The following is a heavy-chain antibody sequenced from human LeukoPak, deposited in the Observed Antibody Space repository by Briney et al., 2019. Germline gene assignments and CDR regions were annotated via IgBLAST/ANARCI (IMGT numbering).Heavy chain of an antibody. CDR1: GGSISSYY. CDR2: IYYSGST. V-gene: IGHV4-59*01. Sequence: SETLSLTCTVSGGSISSYYWSWIRQPPGKGLEWIGYIYYSGSTNYNPSLKSRVTISVDTSKNQFSLKLSSVTAADTAVYYCARVPITSFGVASDYFDYWGQGTLVTVSS. J-gene: IGHJ4*02. CDR3: ARVPITSFGVASDYFDY. D-gene: IGHD3-3*01.